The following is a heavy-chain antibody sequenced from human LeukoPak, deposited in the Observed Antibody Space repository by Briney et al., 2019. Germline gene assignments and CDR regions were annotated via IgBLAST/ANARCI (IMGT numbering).Heavy chain of an antibody. CDR2: IYYSGST. V-gene: IGHV4-59*11. J-gene: IGHJ3*02. CDR1: GGSISSHY. Sequence: SETLSLTCTVSGGSISSHYWSWIRQPPGKGLEWIGYIYYSGSTNYNPSLKSRVTISVDTSKNQFFLKLSSVTAADTAVYYCARDPGSWAFDIWGQGTMVTVSS. CDR3: ARDPGSWAFDI. D-gene: IGHD3-10*01.